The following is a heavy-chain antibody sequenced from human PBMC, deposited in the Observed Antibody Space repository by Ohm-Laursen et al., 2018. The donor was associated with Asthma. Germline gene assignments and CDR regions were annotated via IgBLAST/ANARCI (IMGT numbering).Heavy chain of an antibody. V-gene: IGHV3-30-3*01. CDR1: GFTFSSYA. D-gene: IGHD3-3*01. J-gene: IGHJ4*02. CDR3: ARDVMEWYLPAFDF. CDR2: ISYDGSNK. Sequence: SLRLSCTASGFTFSSYAMSWVRQAPGKGLEWVAVISYDGSNKYYADSVKGRFTISRDNSKNTLYLQMNSLRPDDTAVYYCARDVMEWYLPAFDFWGQGTLVTVSS.